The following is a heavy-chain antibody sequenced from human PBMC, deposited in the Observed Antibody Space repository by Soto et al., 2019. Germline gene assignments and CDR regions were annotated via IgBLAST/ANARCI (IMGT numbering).Heavy chain of an antibody. CDR1: VFTFSSYA. J-gene: IGHJ4*02. Sequence: GGSLRLSCASSVFTFSSYAISWFLQAPGKGLEWVSAISGSGGSTYYADSVKGRLTISRDNSKNTLYLQMNSLRAEDTAVYYCEKDDYLYDRQFDYWGQGNLVTVSS. D-gene: IGHD2-2*02. V-gene: IGHV3-23*01. CDR3: EKDDYLYDRQFDY. CDR2: ISGSGGST.